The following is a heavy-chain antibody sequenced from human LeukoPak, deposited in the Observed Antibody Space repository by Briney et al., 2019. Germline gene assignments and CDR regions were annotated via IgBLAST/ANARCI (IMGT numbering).Heavy chain of an antibody. CDR3: AREVSQGIAYYYYSGMDV. Sequence: ASVKVSCKASGGTFSSYAISWVRQAPGQGLEWMGRIIPILGIANYAQKFQGRVTITADKSTSTAYMELSSLRSEDTAVYYCAREVSQGIAYYYYSGMDVWGQGTTVTVSS. CDR1: GGTFSSYA. V-gene: IGHV1-69*04. D-gene: IGHD6-13*01. J-gene: IGHJ6*02. CDR2: IIPILGIA.